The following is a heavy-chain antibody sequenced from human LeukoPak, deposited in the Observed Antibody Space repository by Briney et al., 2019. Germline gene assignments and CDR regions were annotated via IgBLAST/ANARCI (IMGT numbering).Heavy chain of an antibody. V-gene: IGHV4-31*03. Sequence: SETLSLTCTVSGGSISSGGYYWSWIRQHPGKGLEWIGYIYYSGSTHYNPSLQSRVSISVDTSKNQFSLKLSSVTAADTAVYYCARGGTSANFQHWGQGTLLTVSS. CDR3: ARGGTSANFQH. CDR1: GGSISSGGYY. CDR2: IYYSGST. J-gene: IGHJ1*01.